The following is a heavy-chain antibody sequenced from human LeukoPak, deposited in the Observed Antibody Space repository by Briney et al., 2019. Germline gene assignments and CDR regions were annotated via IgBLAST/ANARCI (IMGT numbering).Heavy chain of an antibody. CDR3: ARHYSSSWYEYYYYYMDV. CDR1: GGSISSYY. Sequence: PSETPSLTCTVSGGSISSYYWTWIRQPPGKGLEWIGYIYSSGSTNYNPSLKSRVTISVDTSKNQFSLKLSSVTAADTAVYYCARHYSSSWYEYYYYYMDVWGKGTTVTVSS. J-gene: IGHJ6*03. V-gene: IGHV4-59*08. D-gene: IGHD6-13*01. CDR2: IYSSGST.